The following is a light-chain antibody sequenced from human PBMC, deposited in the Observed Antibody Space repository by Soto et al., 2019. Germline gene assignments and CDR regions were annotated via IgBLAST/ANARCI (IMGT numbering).Light chain of an antibody. CDR3: QQYNNWPLT. CDR2: GAS. V-gene: IGKV3-15*01. Sequence: EIVMTQSAATLSVSPGERATLSCRASQSVSSNLAWYQQKPGQAPRLLIYGASTRATGIPARFSGSGSGTEFTLTISSLQSEDFAVYYCQQYNNWPLTFGQGTRLEIK. J-gene: IGKJ5*01. CDR1: QSVSSN.